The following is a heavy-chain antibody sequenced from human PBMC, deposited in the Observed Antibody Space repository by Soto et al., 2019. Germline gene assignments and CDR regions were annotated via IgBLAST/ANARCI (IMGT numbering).Heavy chain of an antibody. V-gene: IGHV5-51*01. CDR3: ARRRYDILTGYYEAPDY. J-gene: IGHJ4*02. CDR2: IHPADSDT. Sequence: PGESLKISCQASGYRFTTYWISWVRQMPGKGLEWMGIIHPADSDTRYSPSFQGQVTISADKSISTAYLQWSSLKASDTAMYYCARRRYDILTGYYEAPDYWGQGTLVTVSS. CDR1: GYRFTTYW. D-gene: IGHD3-9*01.